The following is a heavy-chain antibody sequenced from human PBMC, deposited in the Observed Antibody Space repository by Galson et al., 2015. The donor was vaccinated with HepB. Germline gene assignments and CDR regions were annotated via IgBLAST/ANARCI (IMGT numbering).Heavy chain of an antibody. CDR3: AQIAAAGGYGMDV. CDR2: ISYDGSNK. Sequence: SLRLSCAASGFTFSSYAMHWVRQAPGKGLEWVAVISYDGSNKYYADSVKGRFTISRDNSKNTLYLQMNSLRAEDTAVYYCAQIAAAGGYGMDVWGQGTTVTVSS. V-gene: IGHV3-30-3*01. D-gene: IGHD6-13*01. J-gene: IGHJ6*02. CDR1: GFTFSSYA.